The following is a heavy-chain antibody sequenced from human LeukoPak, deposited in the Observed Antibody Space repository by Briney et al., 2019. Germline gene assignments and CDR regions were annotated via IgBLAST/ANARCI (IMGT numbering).Heavy chain of an antibody. V-gene: IGHV4-59*08. J-gene: IGHJ4*02. CDR3: ARLEPRTSWLFDY. CDR1: GGSISSYY. CDR2: IYYSGST. Sequence: PSETLSLTCTVSGGSISSYYWSWIRQPPGKGLEWIGYIYYSGSTNYNPSLKSRVTISVDTSKNQFSLKLSSVTAADTAVYYCARLEPRTSWLFDYWGQGTLVTVSS. D-gene: IGHD6-13*01.